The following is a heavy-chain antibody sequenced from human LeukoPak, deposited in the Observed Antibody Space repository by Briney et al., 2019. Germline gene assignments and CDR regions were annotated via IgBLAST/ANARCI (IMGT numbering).Heavy chain of an antibody. J-gene: IGHJ4*02. CDR3: AKDSIVATIDGGFDY. CDR1: GFTFSSYS. V-gene: IGHV3-23*01. D-gene: IGHD5-12*01. Sequence: PGGSLRLSCAASGFTFSSYSMNWVRQAPGKGLEWVSAISGSGGSTYYADSVKGRFTISRDNSKNTLYLQMNSLRAEDTAVYYCAKDSIVATIDGGFDYWGQGTLVTVSS. CDR2: ISGSGGST.